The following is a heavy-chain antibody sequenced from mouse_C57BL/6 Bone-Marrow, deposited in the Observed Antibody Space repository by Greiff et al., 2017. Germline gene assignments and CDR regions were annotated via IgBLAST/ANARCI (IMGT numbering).Heavy chain of an antibody. V-gene: IGHV14-1*01. J-gene: IGHJ3*01. CDR2: IDPEAGDT. CDR3: TSYDYDGFAY. D-gene: IGHD2-4*01. Sequence: LQESGAELVRPGASVKLSCTASGFNIKDYYMHWVKQRPEQGLEWIGRIDPEAGDTESAPKFQGKATMTADTSSNTAYLQLSSLTSEDTAVYYCTSYDYDGFAYWGQGTLVTVSA. CDR1: GFNIKDYY.